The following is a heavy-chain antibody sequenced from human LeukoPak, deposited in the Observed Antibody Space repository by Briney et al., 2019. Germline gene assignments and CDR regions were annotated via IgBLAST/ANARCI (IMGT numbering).Heavy chain of an antibody. J-gene: IGHJ6*02. Sequence: ASVKVSCKASGYTFTGYYMHWVRQAPGQGLEWMGWINPNSGGTNYAQKFQGRVTMTRDTSISTAYMELSRLRSDDTAVYYCARVGSLPGYYYYGMDVWGQGTTVTVSS. D-gene: IGHD3-10*01. V-gene: IGHV1-2*02. CDR3: ARVGSLPGYYYYGMDV. CDR1: GYTFTGYY. CDR2: INPNSGGT.